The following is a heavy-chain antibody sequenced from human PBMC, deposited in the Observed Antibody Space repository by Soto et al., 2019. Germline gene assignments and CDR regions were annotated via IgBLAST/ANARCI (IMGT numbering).Heavy chain of an antibody. CDR1: GGSISSSNW. J-gene: IGHJ4*02. D-gene: IGHD6-13*01. CDR3: ARATMGASSWPFDY. Sequence: SETLSLTCAVSGGSISSSNWWGWFRQPPGKGLEWIGEIYHSGSTNYNPPLKSRVTISVDKSKNQFSLKLSSVTAADTAMYYCARATMGASSWPFDYWGQGTLVTVSS. CDR2: IYHSGST. V-gene: IGHV4-4*02.